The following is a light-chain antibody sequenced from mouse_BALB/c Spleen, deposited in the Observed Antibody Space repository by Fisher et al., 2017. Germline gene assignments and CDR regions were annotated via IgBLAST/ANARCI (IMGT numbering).Light chain of an antibody. Sequence: IVITQSPAIMSASLGERVTMTCTASSSVSSSYLHWYQQKPGSSPKLWIYSTSNLASGVPARFSGSGSGTSYSLTISSMEAEDAATYYCQQWSSNPIFTFGSGTKLEIK. CDR3: QQWSSNPIFT. J-gene: IGKJ4*01. V-gene: IGKV4-74*01. CDR2: STS. CDR1: SSVSSSY.